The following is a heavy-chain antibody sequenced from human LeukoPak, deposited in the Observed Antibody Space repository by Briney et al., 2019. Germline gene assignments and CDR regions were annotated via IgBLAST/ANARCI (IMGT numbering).Heavy chain of an antibody. CDR1: GGSISDYY. CDR2: IYYSGST. Sequence: PSETLSLTCTVSGGSISDYYWGWIRQAPGKGLEWIGYIYYSGSTNYNPSLKSRVSISLDTSKNQFSLKLSSVTAADTAVYYCARSEGRFFDLWGRGTLVTVSS. J-gene: IGHJ2*01. V-gene: IGHV4-59*08. CDR3: ARSEGRFFDL.